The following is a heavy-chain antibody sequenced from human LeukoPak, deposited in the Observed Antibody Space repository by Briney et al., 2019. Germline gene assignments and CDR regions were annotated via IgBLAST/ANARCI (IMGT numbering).Heavy chain of an antibody. Sequence: TGGSLRLSCAASGFTFSSYAMSWVRQAPGKGLEWVSAISGSGGSTYYADSVKGRFTISRDNSKNTLYLQMNSLRAEDTAVYYCAKGGAPAKTPIGYWGQGTLVTVSS. CDR3: AKGGAPAKTPIGY. D-gene: IGHD2-15*01. J-gene: IGHJ4*02. CDR1: GFTFSSYA. V-gene: IGHV3-23*01. CDR2: ISGSGGST.